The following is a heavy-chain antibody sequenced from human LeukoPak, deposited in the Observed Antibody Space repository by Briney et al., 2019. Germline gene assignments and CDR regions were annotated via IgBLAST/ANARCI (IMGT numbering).Heavy chain of an antibody. J-gene: IGHJ5*02. CDR2: ISGSGGST. CDR3: AKDQGIAAAGTIDWFDP. V-gene: IGHV3-23*01. D-gene: IGHD6-13*01. CDR1: GFTFSSYA. Sequence: GGSLRLSCAASGFTFSSYAMSWVRQAPGKGLEWVSAISGSGGSTYYADSVKGRFTISRDNSKNTLYLQMNSLRAEDTAVYYCAKDQGIAAAGTIDWFDPWGQGTLVTVSS.